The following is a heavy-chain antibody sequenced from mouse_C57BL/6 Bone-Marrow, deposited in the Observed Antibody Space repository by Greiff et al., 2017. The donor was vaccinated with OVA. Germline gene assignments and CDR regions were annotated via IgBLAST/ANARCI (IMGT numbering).Heavy chain of an antibody. CDR2: INPGSGGT. CDR3: ARSYYGSSYVAYFDV. D-gene: IGHD1-1*01. V-gene: IGHV1-54*01. CDR1: GYAFTNYL. Sequence: QVQLQQSGAELVRPGTSVKVSCKASGYAFTNYLIEWVKQRPGQGLEWIGVINPGSGGTNYNEKFKGKATLTADKSSSTAYMQLSSLTSEDSAVYFCARSYYGSSYVAYFDVWGTGTTVTVSS. J-gene: IGHJ1*03.